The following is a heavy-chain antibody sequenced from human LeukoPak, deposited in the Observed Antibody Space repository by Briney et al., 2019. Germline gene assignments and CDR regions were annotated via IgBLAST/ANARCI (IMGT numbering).Heavy chain of an antibody. J-gene: IGHJ4*02. CDR2: ISSSSSFR. CDR1: GFNFSSYS. CDR3: HSIAAAGTGY. D-gene: IGHD6-13*01. V-gene: IGHV3-21*01. Sequence: GGSLRLSCAASGFNFSSYSMNWVRQAPGKGLEWVSSISSSSSFRYYADSVKGRFTISRDNAKNTLYLQMNSLRAEDTAVYYCHSIAAAGTGYWGQGILVTVSS.